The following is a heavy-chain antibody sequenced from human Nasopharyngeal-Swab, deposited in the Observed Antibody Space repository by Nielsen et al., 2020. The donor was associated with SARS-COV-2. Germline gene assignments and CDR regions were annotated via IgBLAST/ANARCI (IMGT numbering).Heavy chain of an antibody. Sequence: SVKVSCKASGYTFTGYYMHWVRQAPGQGLEWMGWINPNSGGTNYAQKFQGRVTMTRDTSISTAYMELSRLRSNDTAVYYCARRPATVDDAFDIWGQGTMVTVSS. CDR3: ARRPATVDDAFDI. CDR1: GYTFTGYY. D-gene: IGHD4-17*01. V-gene: IGHV1-2*02. CDR2: INPNSGGT. J-gene: IGHJ3*02.